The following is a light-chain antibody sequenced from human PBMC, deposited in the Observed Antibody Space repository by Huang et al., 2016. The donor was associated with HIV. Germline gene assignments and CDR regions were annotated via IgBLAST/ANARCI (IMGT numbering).Light chain of an antibody. CDR1: QRVSSSY. J-gene: IGKJ2*01. CDR3: QQYGSSPMYT. CDR2: CAS. V-gene: IGKV3-20*01. Sequence: EIVLTQSPGTLSLSPGERATLSCRAIQRVSSSYLTCYQQKPGQAPTLLIHCASSRATGSLDRFSGSGSGTDFTLTISRLEPEDFAVYYCQQYGSSPMYTFGQGTKLEIK.